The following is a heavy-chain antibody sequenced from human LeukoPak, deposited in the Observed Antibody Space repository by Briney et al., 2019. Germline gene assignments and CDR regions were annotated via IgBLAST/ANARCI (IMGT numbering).Heavy chain of an antibody. CDR3: ARGDSTNGVCYYMDV. V-gene: IGHV1-18*01. Sequence: ASVKVSCKASGYTFTSYGISWVRQAPGQGLEWMGWISAYNGNTNYAQKLQGRVTMTTDTSTSTAYMELRSLRSDDTAVYYCARGDSTNGVCYYMDVWGKGTTVTVSS. CDR2: ISAYNGNT. J-gene: IGHJ6*03. D-gene: IGHD2-8*01. CDR1: GYTFTSYG.